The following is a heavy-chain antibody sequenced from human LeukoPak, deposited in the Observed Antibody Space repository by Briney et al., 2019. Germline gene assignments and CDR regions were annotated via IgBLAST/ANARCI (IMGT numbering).Heavy chain of an antibody. D-gene: IGHD4-17*01. CDR3: ARDGTDYGDYVRCFDY. J-gene: IGHJ4*02. V-gene: IGHV3-7*01. Sequence: GGSLRLSCAASGFTFSSHWMTWVRQAPGKGLEWVANIKEDGTRKNYMDSVKGRFTISRDNSKNTLYLQMNSLRAEDTAVYYCARDGTDYGDYVRCFDYWGQGTLVTVSS. CDR2: IKEDGTRK. CDR1: GFTFSSHW.